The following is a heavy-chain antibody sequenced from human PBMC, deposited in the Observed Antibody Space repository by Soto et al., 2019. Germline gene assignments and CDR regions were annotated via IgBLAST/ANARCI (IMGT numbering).Heavy chain of an antibody. CDR2: IYYSGST. D-gene: IGHD6-13*01. Sequence: SETLSLTCTASGGSISSSSFHWGWIRQPPGKGLEWIGSIYYSGSTYYSPSLKSRITISVDTSKNQFSLKLSSVTAADTAAYYCARRERAAGTDWWFDPWGQGTLVTVSS. CDR1: GGSISSSSFH. J-gene: IGHJ5*02. V-gene: IGHV4-39*01. CDR3: ARRERAAGTDWWFDP.